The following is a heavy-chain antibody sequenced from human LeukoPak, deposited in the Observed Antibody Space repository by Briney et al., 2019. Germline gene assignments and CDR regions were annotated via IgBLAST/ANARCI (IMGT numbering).Heavy chain of an antibody. Sequence: GASVKVSCKASGYTFTSYGISWVRQAPGQGLEWMGWISAYNGNTNYAQKLQGRVTMTTDTSTSTDYMELRSLRSDDTAVYYCARPLYDYVWGSYRSIPDAFDIWGQGTMVTVSS. CDR3: ARPLYDYVWGSYRSIPDAFDI. CDR2: ISAYNGNT. D-gene: IGHD3-16*02. CDR1: GYTFTSYG. V-gene: IGHV1-18*04. J-gene: IGHJ3*02.